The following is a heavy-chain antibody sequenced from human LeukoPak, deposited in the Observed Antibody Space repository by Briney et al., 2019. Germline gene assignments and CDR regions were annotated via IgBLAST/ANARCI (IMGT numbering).Heavy chain of an antibody. J-gene: IGHJ4*02. CDR3: ARVNPLMQKYGYFDY. D-gene: IGHD2-8*01. V-gene: IGHV4-30-4*08. CDR2: IYYSGST. Sequence: SESLSLTRTVSGGSICSGDYYWSWVRQPPGKGLEWVGYIYYSGSTYYNPSHKSRVTITVDTSKNQFSLKLRSGTAADTAVYYCARVNPLMQKYGYFDYWGQGTLVTVSS. CDR1: GGSICSGDYY.